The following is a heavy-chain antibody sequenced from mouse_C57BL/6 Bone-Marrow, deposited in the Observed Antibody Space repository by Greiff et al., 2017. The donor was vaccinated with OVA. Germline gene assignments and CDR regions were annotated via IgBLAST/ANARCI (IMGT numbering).Heavy chain of an antibody. CDR1: GYTFTSYW. D-gene: IGHD2-5*01. Sequence: VQLQQPGAELVKPGASVKLSCKASGYTFTSYWMQWVKQRPGQGLEWIGEIDPSDSYTNYNQTFKGKATLTVDTSSSTAYMQLSSLTSEDSAVYYCASLRYSNPFDYWGQGTTLTVSS. V-gene: IGHV1-50*01. J-gene: IGHJ2*01. CDR2: IDPSDSYT. CDR3: ASLRYSNPFDY.